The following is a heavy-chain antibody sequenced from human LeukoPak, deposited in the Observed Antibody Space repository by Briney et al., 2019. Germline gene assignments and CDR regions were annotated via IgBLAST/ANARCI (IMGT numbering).Heavy chain of an antibody. CDR2: INPNSGGT. V-gene: IGHV1-2*02. D-gene: IGHD6-13*01. J-gene: IGHJ4*02. CDR3: ARDAEPSSSWANFFDH. CDR1: IHPHRLL. Sequence: ASGKVLLQGFWIHPHRLLYALGATGPWTGPEWIGWINPNSGGTNYAQKFQGRVTMTRDTSINTAYMDLSSLRSDDTAVYYCARDAEPSSSWANFFDHWGQGTLVTVSS.